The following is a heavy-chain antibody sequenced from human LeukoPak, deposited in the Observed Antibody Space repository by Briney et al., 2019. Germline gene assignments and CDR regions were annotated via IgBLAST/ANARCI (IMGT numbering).Heavy chain of an antibody. D-gene: IGHD2-15*01. CDR3: AREGTGGYYFDF. J-gene: IGHJ4*02. CDR2: LKQGGSDK. CDR1: GFSFSNYW. Sequence: GGSQRVSCAPSGFSFSNYWIAWVRQAPGKGLEGVASLKQGGSDKYYVDSVKGRFAISRDDAKNSLFLQMNSLRGEDTAVYYCAREGTGGYYFDFWGQGTLVTVSS. V-gene: IGHV3-7*01.